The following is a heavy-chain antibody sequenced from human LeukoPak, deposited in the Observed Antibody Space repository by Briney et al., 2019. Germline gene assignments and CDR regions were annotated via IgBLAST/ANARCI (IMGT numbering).Heavy chain of an antibody. CDR2: MNGEGTTI. CDR1: GLTFRTTW. CDR3: ATARNFRFEY. J-gene: IGHJ4*02. V-gene: IGHV3-74*01. Sequence: GGSLRLSCATSGLTFRTTWMHWVRKAPGKGLMWVSRMNGEGTTIDYADSVKGRFTVSRDYAKNTLFLQMNNLRTEDTALYFCATARNFRFEYWGQGSLVIVSA. D-gene: IGHD1-7*01.